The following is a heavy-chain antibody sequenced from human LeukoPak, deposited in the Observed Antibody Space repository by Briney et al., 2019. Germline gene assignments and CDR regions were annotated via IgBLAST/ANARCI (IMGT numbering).Heavy chain of an antibody. Sequence: GGSLRLSCAASGFTVSSNYMSWVRQAPGKGLEWVSSIGSGGSTYHADSVKGRFTISRDNSKNMLYLQMNSLRAEDTAVYYCAKRVSGSYRDYYFDYWGQGTLVTVSS. V-gene: IGHV3-53*01. CDR3: AKRVSGSYRDYYFDY. CDR2: IGSGGST. D-gene: IGHD1-26*01. CDR1: GFTVSSNY. J-gene: IGHJ4*02.